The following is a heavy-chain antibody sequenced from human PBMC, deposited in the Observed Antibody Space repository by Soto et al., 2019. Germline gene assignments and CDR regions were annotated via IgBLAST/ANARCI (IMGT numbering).Heavy chain of an antibody. CDR2: INPNSGGT. CDR1: GYTFTGYY. CDR3: ASGREMSTAGGHFDY. D-gene: IGHD2-15*01. V-gene: IGHV1-2*02. Sequence: WASVKVSCKASGYTFTGYYIHWVRQAPGQGLEWMGWINPNSGGTNFAQKFQGRVTMTRDTSISTAYMDLSRLRSDDTAVYYCASGREMSTAGGHFDYWGQGTLVTVSS. J-gene: IGHJ4*02.